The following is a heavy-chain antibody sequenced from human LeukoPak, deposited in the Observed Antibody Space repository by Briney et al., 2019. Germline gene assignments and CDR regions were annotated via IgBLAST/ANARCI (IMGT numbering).Heavy chain of an antibody. J-gene: IGHJ4*02. Sequence: ALRLLCAASGFNFRKQGMPRGPQAPGKGLEWVAVISYDGSNKYYADSVKGRFTISRDNPKNTLYLQMSSLRAEDTAMYYCAQENYYDSSGYIDNWGQGTLVTVSS. D-gene: IGHD3-22*01. CDR1: GFNFRKQG. V-gene: IGHV3-30*18. CDR2: ISYDGSNK. CDR3: AQENYYDSSGYIDN.